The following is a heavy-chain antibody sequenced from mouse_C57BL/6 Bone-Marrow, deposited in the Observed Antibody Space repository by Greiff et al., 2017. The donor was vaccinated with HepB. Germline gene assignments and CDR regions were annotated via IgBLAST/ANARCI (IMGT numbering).Heavy chain of an antibody. J-gene: IGHJ4*01. V-gene: IGHV1-55*01. CDR1: GYTFTSYW. D-gene: IGHD2-3*01. Sequence: QVHVKQPGAELVKPGASVKMSCKASGYTFTSYWITWVKQRPGQGLEWIGDIYPGSGSTNYNEKFKSKATLTVDTSSSTAYMQLSSLTSEDSAVYYCAKGWLLVFGYWGQGTSVTVSS. CDR3: AKGWLLVFGY. CDR2: IYPGSGST.